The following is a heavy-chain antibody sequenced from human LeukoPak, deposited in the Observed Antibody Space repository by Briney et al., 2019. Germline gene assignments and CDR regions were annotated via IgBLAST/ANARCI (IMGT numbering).Heavy chain of an antibody. CDR1: GGSISSHY. CDR2: IYYSGST. D-gene: IGHD4-23*01. Sequence: SETLSLTCTVSGGSISSHYWSWIRQPPGKGLEWIGYIYYSGSTNYNPSLKSRVTKSVDTSKNQFSLKLSSVTAADTAVYYCARDDYGGKRGAFDIWGQGTMVTVSS. CDR3: ARDDYGGKRGAFDI. V-gene: IGHV4-59*11. J-gene: IGHJ3*02.